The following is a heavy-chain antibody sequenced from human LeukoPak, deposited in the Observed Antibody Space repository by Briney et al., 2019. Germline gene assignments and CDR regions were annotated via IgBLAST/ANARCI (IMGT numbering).Heavy chain of an antibody. CDR1: GFTVSSNY. Sequence: GGSLRLSCAASGFTVSSNYMSWVRQAPGKGLEWISYISSSGGTIYYADSVKGRFTISRDNAKNSLYLQMNSLRAEDTAVYYCARKGGYGDYVVWYFDLWGRGTLVTVSS. CDR3: ARKGGYGDYVVWYFDL. J-gene: IGHJ2*01. CDR2: ISSSGGTI. V-gene: IGHV3-11*04. D-gene: IGHD4-17*01.